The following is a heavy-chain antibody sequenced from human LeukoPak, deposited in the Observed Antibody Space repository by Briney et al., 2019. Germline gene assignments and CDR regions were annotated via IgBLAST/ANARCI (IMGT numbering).Heavy chain of an antibody. J-gene: IGHJ2*01. Sequence: PSQTLSLTCTVSGGSISSGDYYWSWIRQPPGTGLEWIGYIYYSGSTYYNPSLKSRVTISVDTSKNQFSLKLSSVTAADTAVYYCARDSGSYPGYWYFDLWGRGTLVTVSS. CDR2: IYYSGST. D-gene: IGHD1-26*01. CDR3: ARDSGSYPGYWYFDL. V-gene: IGHV4-30-4*08. CDR1: GGSISSGDYY.